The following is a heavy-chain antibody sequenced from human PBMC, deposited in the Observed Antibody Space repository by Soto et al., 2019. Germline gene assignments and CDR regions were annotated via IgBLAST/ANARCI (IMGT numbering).Heavy chain of an antibody. CDR2: IWYDGSNR. J-gene: IGHJ4*02. Sequence: QVQLVESGGDVVQPGRSLRLSCAASGFTFSSYGMHWVRQAPGKGLEWVAVIWYDGSNRYYADSVKGRFTISRDNSKNTLYLQMNSLRAEDTAVYYCARVIYGGNSNYYFDYWGQGTLVTVSS. CDR3: ARVIYGGNSNYYFDY. V-gene: IGHV3-33*01. CDR1: GFTFSSYG. D-gene: IGHD4-17*01.